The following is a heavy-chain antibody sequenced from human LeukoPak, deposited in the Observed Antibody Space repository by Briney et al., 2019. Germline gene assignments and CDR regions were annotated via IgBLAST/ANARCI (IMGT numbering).Heavy chain of an antibody. CDR2: IGTAGDI. Sequence: TGGSLRLSCAASGFTFSNYDMHWVRQATGKGLEWVSGIGTAGDIYYPGSVKGRFTISRDNADNSLFLHMDRLRAEDTAVYYCARSWDYYYYYFDVWGKGTTVTVSS. D-gene: IGHD1-26*01. CDR1: GFTFSNYD. CDR3: ARSWDYYYYYFDV. V-gene: IGHV3-13*01. J-gene: IGHJ6*03.